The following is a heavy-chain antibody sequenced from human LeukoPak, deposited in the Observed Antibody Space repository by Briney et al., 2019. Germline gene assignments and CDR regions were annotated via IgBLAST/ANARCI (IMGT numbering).Heavy chain of an antibody. V-gene: IGHV3-7*01. Sequence: GGSLRLSCEASGFTFRNYWMSWVRQAPGKGLEWVANINQDGSEKYYVDSVKGRFTISRDNAKNSLYLQMSSLRAEDTAVYYCARRDTSGWYYFDYWGQGTLVTVSS. CDR3: ARRDTSGWYYFDY. CDR1: GFTFRNYW. CDR2: INQDGSEK. D-gene: IGHD6-19*01. J-gene: IGHJ4*02.